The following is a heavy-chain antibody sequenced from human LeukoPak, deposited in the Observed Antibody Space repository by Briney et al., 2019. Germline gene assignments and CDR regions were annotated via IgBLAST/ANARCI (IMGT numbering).Heavy chain of an antibody. CDR1: GGSISSGSYY. CDR2: IYTSGST. D-gene: IGHD6-6*01. Sequence: SETLSLTCTVSGGSISSGSYYWSWIRQPAGKGLEWIGRIYTSGSTNYNPSLKSRVTISVDTSKNQFSLKLSSVTAADTAVYYCARVGVAARRGDYFDYWGQGTLVTVSS. J-gene: IGHJ4*02. CDR3: ARVGVAARRGDYFDY. V-gene: IGHV4-61*02.